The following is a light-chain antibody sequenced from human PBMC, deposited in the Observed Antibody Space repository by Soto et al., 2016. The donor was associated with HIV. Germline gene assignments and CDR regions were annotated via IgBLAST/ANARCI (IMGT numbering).Light chain of an antibody. CDR2: DDD. Sequence: SYELPQPPSVSVAPGKTARITCRGNDIGSKSVHWYQQKPGQAPVLVVYDDDDRPSGIPERFSGSSSGNTATLTVSRVEIGDEADYYCQVWDSSSDHWVFGGGTKLTV. CDR3: QVWDSSSDHWV. J-gene: IGLJ3*02. CDR1: DIGSKS. V-gene: IGLV3-21*03.